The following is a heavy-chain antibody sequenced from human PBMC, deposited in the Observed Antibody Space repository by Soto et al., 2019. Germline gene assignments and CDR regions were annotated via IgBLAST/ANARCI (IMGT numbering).Heavy chain of an antibody. J-gene: IGHJ5*02. CDR1: GYTFTSYG. Sequence: ASVKVSCKASGYTFTSYGISWVRQAPGQGLEWMGWISAYNGNTNYAQKLQGRVTMTTDTSTSTAYMELRSLRSDDTAVYYCARAQLERPRRITWFDPWGQGTLVTVSS. V-gene: IGHV1-18*01. CDR2: ISAYNGNT. CDR3: ARAQLERPRRITWFDP. D-gene: IGHD1-1*01.